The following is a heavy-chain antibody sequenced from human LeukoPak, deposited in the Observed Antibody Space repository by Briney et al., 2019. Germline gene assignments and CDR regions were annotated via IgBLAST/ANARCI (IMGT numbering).Heavy chain of an antibody. V-gene: IGHV4-59*01. CDR1: GGAISSYY. J-gene: IGHJ6*02. CDR2: IYYSGNT. CDR3: ARDNWNYGSSMDV. Sequence: SETLSLTCTVSGGAISSYYWSWIRQPPGKGLEWIGYIYYSGNTNYNPSLKSRVTISVDTSENQFSLRLSSVTAADTAVYYCARDNWNYGSSMDVWGQGTTVTVSS. D-gene: IGHD1-7*01.